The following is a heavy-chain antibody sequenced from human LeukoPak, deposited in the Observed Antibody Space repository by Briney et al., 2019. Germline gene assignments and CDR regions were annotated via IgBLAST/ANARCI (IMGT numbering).Heavy chain of an antibody. Sequence: GSLRLSCAASGFTFSSYGMHWVRQAPGKGLEWVAVIWYDGSNKYYADSVKGRFTISRDNSKNTLYLQMNSLRAEDAAVYYCARPARGVVRGATWGRGTLVTVSS. J-gene: IGHJ4*02. CDR3: ARPARGVVRGAT. D-gene: IGHD3-10*01. CDR1: GFTFSSYG. CDR2: IWYDGSNK. V-gene: IGHV3-33*01.